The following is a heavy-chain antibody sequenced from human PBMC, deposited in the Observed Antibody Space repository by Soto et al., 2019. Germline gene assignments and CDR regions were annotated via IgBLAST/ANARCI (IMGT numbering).Heavy chain of an antibody. V-gene: IGHV3-33*01. Sequence: QVQLVESGGGVVQPGRSLRLSCAASGFTFSSYGMHWVRQAPGKGLEWVAVIWYDGSNKYYADSVKGRFTISRDNSKKTLYLQMNSLRAEDTAVYYCAMEVSGSYFSWGQGTLVTVSS. CDR1: GFTFSSYG. CDR3: AMEVSGSYFS. J-gene: IGHJ4*02. CDR2: IWYDGSNK. D-gene: IGHD3-10*01.